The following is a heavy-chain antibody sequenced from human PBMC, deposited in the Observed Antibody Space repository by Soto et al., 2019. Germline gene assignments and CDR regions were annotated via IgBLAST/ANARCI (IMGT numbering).Heavy chain of an antibody. V-gene: IGHV1-18*01. CDR3: AIDRVAGTFAY. D-gene: IGHD6-19*01. Sequence: VASVKVSCKASGYTFTSYGISWVRQAPGQGLEWMGWISAYNGNTNYAQKLQGRVTMTTDTSTSTAYMELRSLRSDDTAVYYCAIDRVAGTFAYWGQGTLVTVSS. J-gene: IGHJ4*02. CDR2: ISAYNGNT. CDR1: GYTFTSYG.